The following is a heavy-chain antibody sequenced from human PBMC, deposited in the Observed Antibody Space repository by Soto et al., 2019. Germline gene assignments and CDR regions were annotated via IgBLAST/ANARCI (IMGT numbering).Heavy chain of an antibody. V-gene: IGHV3-33*01. J-gene: IGHJ4*02. D-gene: IGHD6-6*01. CDR2: IWYDGSNK. CDR3: AGVIAARHEGIDY. CDR1: GFTFSSYG. Sequence: GGSLRLSCAASGFTFSSYGMHWVRQAPGKGLEWVAVIWYDGSNKYYADSVKGRFTISRDNSKNTLYLQMNSLRAEDTAVYYCAGVIAARHEGIDYWGKGTLVTVSS.